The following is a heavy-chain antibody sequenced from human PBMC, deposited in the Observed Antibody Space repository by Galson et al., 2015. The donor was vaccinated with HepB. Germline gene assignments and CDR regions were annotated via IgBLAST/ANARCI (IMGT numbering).Heavy chain of an antibody. CDR2: IDPSDSYT. J-gene: IGHJ4*02. CDR1: GYSFTSYW. V-gene: IGHV5-10-1*01. CDR3: AMPGATMVRGVIKGFDY. Sequence: QSGAEVKKPGESLRISCKGSGYSFTSYWISWVRQMPGKGLEWMGRIDPSDSYTNYSPSFQGHVTISADKSISTAYLQWSSLKASDTAMYHCAMPGATMVRGVIKGFDYWGQGTLVTVSS. D-gene: IGHD3-10*01.